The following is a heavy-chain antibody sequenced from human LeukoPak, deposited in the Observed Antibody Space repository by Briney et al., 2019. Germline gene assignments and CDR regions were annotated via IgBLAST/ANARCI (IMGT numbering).Heavy chain of an antibody. V-gene: IGHV5-51*01. CDR1: GYLCTGYW. D-gene: IGHD6-13*01. CDR3: ARRVAAVESCFDY. J-gene: IGHJ4*02. Sequence: LRGPLQISGECSGYLCTGYWSGWVRALHGKSLEWMGIIYPGDSDTRYSPSFQGQVTISAGKSISTAYLQWSSLKASDTAMYYCARRVAAVESCFDYWGQGTLVTVSS. CDR2: IYPGDSDT.